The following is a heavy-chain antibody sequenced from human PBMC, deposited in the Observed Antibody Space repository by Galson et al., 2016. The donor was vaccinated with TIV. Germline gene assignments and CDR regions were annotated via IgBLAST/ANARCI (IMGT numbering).Heavy chain of an antibody. CDR2: TYYTSKWYN. J-gene: IGHJ2*01. CDR3: ASGRVPAFDL. CDR1: GDSVSRNGVA. Sequence: CAISGDSVSRNGVAWNWIRQSPSRGLEWLGRTYYTSKWYNDYAVFVKSRITINPDTSRNQFSLQLNSVTPEDTAVYYCASGRVPAFDLWGRGTLVTVSS. V-gene: IGHV6-1*01.